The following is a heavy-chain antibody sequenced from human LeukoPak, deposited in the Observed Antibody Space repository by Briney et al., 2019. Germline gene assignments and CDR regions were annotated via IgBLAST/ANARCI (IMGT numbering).Heavy chain of an antibody. D-gene: IGHD4-17*01. CDR3: AKDLGHPSGDYGSVDY. Sequence: GSLRLSCAASGFTVNTFYMSWVRQAPGKGLEWVSVLYTAGVTYYAASVQGRFTISRDTSKNTLFLQMDDLRADDTATYYCAKDLGHPSGDYGSVDYWGQGTLVTVSS. CDR1: GFTVNTFY. CDR2: LYTAGVT. J-gene: IGHJ4*02. V-gene: IGHV3-66*01.